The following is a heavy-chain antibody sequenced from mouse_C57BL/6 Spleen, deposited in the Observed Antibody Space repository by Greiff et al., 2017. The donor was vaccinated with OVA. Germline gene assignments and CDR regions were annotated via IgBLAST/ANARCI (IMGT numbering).Heavy chain of an antibody. Sequence: EVNVVESGGGLVKPGGSLKLSCAASGFTFSDYGMHWVRQAPEKGLEWVAYISSGSSTIYYADTVKGRFTISRDNAKNTLFLQMTSLRSEDTAMYYCASLITTVVGGFDYWGQGTTLTVSS. CDR2: ISSGSSTI. CDR3: ASLITTVVGGFDY. CDR1: GFTFSDYG. D-gene: IGHD1-1*01. V-gene: IGHV5-17*01. J-gene: IGHJ2*01.